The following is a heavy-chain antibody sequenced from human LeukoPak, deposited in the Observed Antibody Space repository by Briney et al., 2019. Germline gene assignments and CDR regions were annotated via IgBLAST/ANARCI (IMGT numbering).Heavy chain of an antibody. CDR1: GGSISSGDHY. Sequence: SETLSLTCTVSGGSISSGDHYWSWIRQPPGKGLEWIGYIYYNGSTYYNPSLKSRVTISVDTSKNQFSLKLSSVTAADTAVYYCARGELDILTGNNWFDPWGQGTLVTVSS. D-gene: IGHD3-9*01. CDR3: ARGELDILTGNNWFDP. J-gene: IGHJ5*02. V-gene: IGHV4-30-4*01. CDR2: IYYNGST.